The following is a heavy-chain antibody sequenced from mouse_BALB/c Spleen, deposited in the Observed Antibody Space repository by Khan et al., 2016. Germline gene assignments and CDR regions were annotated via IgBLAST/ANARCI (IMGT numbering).Heavy chain of an antibody. V-gene: IGHV5-9-3*01. D-gene: IGHD1-3*01. CDR2: ISSGGSYT. CDR3: ARMRTTWTNYVDV. J-gene: IGHJ1*01. CDR1: GFTFSSYA. Sequence: EVELVESGGGLVKPGGSLKLSCAASGFTFSSYAMSWVRQTPEKRLEWVATISSGGSYTYYPASVKGRFTISRDNAKNTLYLHMSSLRYEDTAMYYCARMRTTWTNYVDVWGAGSTVTVSS.